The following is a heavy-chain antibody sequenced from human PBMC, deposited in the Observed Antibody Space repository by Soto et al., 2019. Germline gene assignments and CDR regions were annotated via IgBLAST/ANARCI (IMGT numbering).Heavy chain of an antibody. Sequence: QVQLVQSGAEVKKPGSSVKVSCKASGGTFSSYTISWVRQAPGQGLEWMGRIIPILGIANYAQKFQGRVTXXAXKXXSTAYMELSSLRSEDTAVYYCAVVVPAAHLTDFDYWGQGTLVTVSS. CDR1: GGTFSSYT. CDR3: AVVVPAAHLTDFDY. V-gene: IGHV1-69*02. CDR2: IIPILGIA. J-gene: IGHJ4*02. D-gene: IGHD2-2*01.